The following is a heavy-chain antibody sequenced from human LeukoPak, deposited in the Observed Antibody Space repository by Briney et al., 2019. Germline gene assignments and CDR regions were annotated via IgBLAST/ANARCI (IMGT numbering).Heavy chain of an antibody. CDR1: GYTFTSYG. CDR2: MNPNSGHT. Sequence: PGASVKVSCKASGYTFTSYGISWVRQATGQGLEWMGWMNPNSGHTGYAQKFQGRVTITRNTSISTAYMELSSLRSEDTAVYYCARAFLPIPGLANCFDPWGQGTLVTVSS. CDR3: ARAFLPIPGLANCFDP. V-gene: IGHV1-8*03. J-gene: IGHJ5*02.